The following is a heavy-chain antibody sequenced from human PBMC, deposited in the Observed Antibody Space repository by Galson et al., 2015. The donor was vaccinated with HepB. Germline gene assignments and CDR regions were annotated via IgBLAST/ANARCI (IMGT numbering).Heavy chain of an antibody. CDR3: AKATGGLRQLYFDY. V-gene: IGHV3-11*06. CDR2: ISSSSSYT. J-gene: IGHJ4*02. Sequence: SLRLSCAASGFTFSDYYMSWIRQAPGKGLEWVSYISSSSSYTNYADSVKGRFTISRDNAKNSLYLQMNSLRAEDTAVYYCAKATGGLRQLYFDYWGQGTLVTVSS. D-gene: IGHD5-12*01. CDR1: GFTFSDYY.